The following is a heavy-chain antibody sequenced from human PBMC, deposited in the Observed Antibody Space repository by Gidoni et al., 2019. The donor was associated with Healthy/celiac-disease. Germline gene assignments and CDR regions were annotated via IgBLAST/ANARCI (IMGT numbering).Heavy chain of an antibody. CDR2: ISGSGGST. J-gene: IGHJ3*02. D-gene: IGHD7-27*01. Sequence: EVQLVESGGGLVQPGGSLRLSFSPSGFPFRRYAMSWVRQAPGKGLEWVSAISGSGGSTYYADSVKGRFTISRDNSKNTLYLQMNSLRAEDTAVYYCAKAGGQNWGPLDAFDIWGQGTMVTVSS. CDR1: GFPFRRYA. V-gene: IGHV3-23*04. CDR3: AKAGGQNWGPLDAFDI.